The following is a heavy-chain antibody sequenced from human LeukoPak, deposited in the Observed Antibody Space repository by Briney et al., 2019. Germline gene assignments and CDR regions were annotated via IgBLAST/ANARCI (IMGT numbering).Heavy chain of an antibody. CDR3: SRDFNGRNDF. Sequence: PGGSLRLSCAASGFTFSSNWMHWVRQGPGKGLVWVSRINPDGSRTDYAESVKGRFTISRDNAKNTLSLEMNSLGDEDTAVYYCSRDFNGRNDFWRQGTLVTVSS. J-gene: IGHJ4*02. V-gene: IGHV3-74*01. D-gene: IGHD1-14*01. CDR1: GFTFSSNW. CDR2: INPDGSRT.